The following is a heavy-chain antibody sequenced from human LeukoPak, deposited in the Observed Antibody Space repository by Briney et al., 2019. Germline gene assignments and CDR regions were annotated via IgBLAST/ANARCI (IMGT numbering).Heavy chain of an antibody. D-gene: IGHD3-3*01. CDR1: GGSISSGDYY. CDR2: IYYSGST. J-gene: IGHJ4*02. V-gene: IGHV4-30-4*08. CDR3: ARHLSWSGYPKVDY. Sequence: SETLSLTCTVSGGSISSGDYYWSWIRQPPGKGLEWIGYIYYSGSTYYNPSLKSRVTISVDTSKNQFSLKLSSVTAADTAVYYCARHLSWSGYPKVDYWGQGTLVTVSS.